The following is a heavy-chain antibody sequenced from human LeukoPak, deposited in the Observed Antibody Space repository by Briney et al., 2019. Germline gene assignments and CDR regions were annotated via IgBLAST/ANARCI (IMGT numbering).Heavy chain of an antibody. CDR2: GDYSGGT. D-gene: IGHD1-1*01. V-gene: IGHV4-39*07. CDR3: ARPNWNSYYFDY. J-gene: IGHJ4*02. CDR1: GDSFSSVTDY. Sequence: SETLSLTCTVSGDSFSSVTDYWAWIRQPPGKGLEWIASGDYSGGTYYNPSLESRVAISADMSKNQFSLKLSSVTAADTAVYYCARPNWNSYYFDYWGQGTLVTVSS.